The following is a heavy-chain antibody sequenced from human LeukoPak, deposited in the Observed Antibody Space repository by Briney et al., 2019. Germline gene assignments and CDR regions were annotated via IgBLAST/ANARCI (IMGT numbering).Heavy chain of an antibody. CDR1: GFTFSSYA. J-gene: IGHJ3*02. Sequence: PGRSLRLSCAASGFTFSSYAMHWVRQAPGKGLGWVAVISYDGSNKYYADSVKGRFTISRDNSKNTLYLQMNSLRAEDTAVYYCARTKGYCSSTSSCAFDIWGQGTMVTVSS. CDR2: ISYDGSNK. CDR3: ARTKGYCSSTSSCAFDI. D-gene: IGHD2-2*01. V-gene: IGHV3-30-3*01.